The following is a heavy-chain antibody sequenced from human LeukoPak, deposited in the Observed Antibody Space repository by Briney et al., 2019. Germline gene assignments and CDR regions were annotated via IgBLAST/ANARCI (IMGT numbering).Heavy chain of an antibody. CDR3: ATWAFYHNLDV. V-gene: IGHV3-43*02. D-gene: IGHD2/OR15-2a*01. CDR2: IKADGSGT. J-gene: IGHJ6*02. CDR1: GFTIGPYA. Sequence: GGSLRFSCAASGFTIGPYAMYWVRQGPGRGLEWVSVIKADGSGTFYADSVRGRFTISRDNSKNSLYLQMNSLTSEDTALYYCATWAFYHNLDVWGQGTTVIVSS.